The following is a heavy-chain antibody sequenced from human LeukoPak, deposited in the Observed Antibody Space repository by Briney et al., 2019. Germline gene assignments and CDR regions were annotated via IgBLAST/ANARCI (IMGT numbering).Heavy chain of an antibody. CDR1: GFTFDDYA. CDR2: ISWNSGSI. Sequence: GRSLRLSCAASGFTFDDYAMHWVRQAPGKGLEWVSGISWNSGSIGYADSVKGRFTISRDNAKNSLYLQMNSLRAEDMALYYCAKDIGWNYERRAFDIWGQGTIVTVSS. CDR3: AKDIGWNYERRAFDI. J-gene: IGHJ3*02. D-gene: IGHD1-7*01. V-gene: IGHV3-9*03.